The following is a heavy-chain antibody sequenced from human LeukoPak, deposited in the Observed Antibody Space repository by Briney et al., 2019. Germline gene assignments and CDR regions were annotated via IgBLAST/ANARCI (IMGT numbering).Heavy chain of an antibody. V-gene: IGHV1-2*02. Sequence: GESLKISCKGSGYSFTSYWIGWVRQDLRQGLQWMGWINPNSGGTDYAQKFQGRVTMTRDTSIRTVYMELSSLRSDDTAVYYCARADSVPAGDYHYWYMDVWGKGTTVTVSS. CDR1: GYSFTSYW. D-gene: IGHD2-2*01. J-gene: IGHJ6*03. CDR3: ARADSVPAGDYHYWYMDV. CDR2: INPNSGGT.